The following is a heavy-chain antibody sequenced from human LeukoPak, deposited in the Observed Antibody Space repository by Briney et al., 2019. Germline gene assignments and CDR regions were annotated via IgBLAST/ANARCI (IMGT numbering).Heavy chain of an antibody. D-gene: IGHD3-16*02. CDR3: ARDVEMYDYVWGGYRYFDY. J-gene: IGHJ4*02. CDR1: GYTFTVHY. CDR2: INPNNGGT. V-gene: IGHV1-2*02. Sequence: ASVKVSCKASGYTFTVHYMHWVRQAPGQGLEWMGWINPNNGGTNYAQKFQGRVTMTRDTSISTAYMELSRLRSDDTAVYYCARDVEMYDYVWGGYRYFDYWGQGTLVTVSS.